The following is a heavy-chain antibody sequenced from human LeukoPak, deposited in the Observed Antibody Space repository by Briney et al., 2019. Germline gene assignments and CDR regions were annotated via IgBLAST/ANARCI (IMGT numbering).Heavy chain of an antibody. CDR3: ARGRRAPLGMDV. CDR1: GGSISSSGYS. Sequence: SQTLSLTCAVSGGSISSSGYSWSWIRQPPGKGLEWIGYIHHTGSTYYNPSLKSRVTISVDKSKNQFSLKLSSVTAADTAVYYCARGRRAPLGMDVWGQGTTVTVSS. V-gene: IGHV4-30-2*01. J-gene: IGHJ6*02. CDR2: IHHTGST.